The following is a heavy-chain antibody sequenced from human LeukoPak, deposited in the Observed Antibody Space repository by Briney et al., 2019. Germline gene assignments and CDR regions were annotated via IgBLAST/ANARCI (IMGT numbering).Heavy chain of an antibody. CDR1: GGSISSYY. V-gene: IGHV4-34*01. Sequence: SETLSLTCTVSGGSISSYYWSWIRQPPGKGLEWIGEINHSGSTNYNPSLKSRVTISVDTSKNQFSLKLSSVTAADTAVYYCARYVGYCSGGSCYLSRGQYYFDYWGQGTLVTVSS. D-gene: IGHD2-15*01. CDR3: ARYVGYCSGGSCYLSRGQYYFDY. CDR2: INHSGST. J-gene: IGHJ4*02.